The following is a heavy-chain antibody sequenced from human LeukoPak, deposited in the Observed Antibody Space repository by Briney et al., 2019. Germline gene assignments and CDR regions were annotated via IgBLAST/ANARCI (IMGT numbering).Heavy chain of an antibody. D-gene: IGHD6-19*01. V-gene: IGHV3-23*01. CDR3: AKKGSSGWSHGMDV. CDR2: ITGSGGDT. J-gene: IGHJ6*02. CDR1: GFTFSSFS. Sequence: PGGSLRLSCAASGFTFSSFSMNWVRQAPGKGLEWLSAITGSGGDTYYADSVKGRFTISRDNSKNTLYLQMNSLRAEDTAVYYCAKKGSSGWSHGMDVWGQGTTVTVSS.